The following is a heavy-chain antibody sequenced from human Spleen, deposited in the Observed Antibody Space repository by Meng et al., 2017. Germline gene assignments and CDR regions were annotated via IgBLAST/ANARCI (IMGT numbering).Heavy chain of an antibody. J-gene: IGHJ4*02. CDR1: GGSINSDNW. CDR3: ARGPTTMAHDFDY. CDR2: IFRSGRT. D-gene: IGHD4-11*01. V-gene: IGHV4-4*02. Sequence: VPLPVAGPGLVKPSGTLSLTCAVSGGSINSDNWWSWARQPPGKGLEWVGEIFRSGRTNYNPSLKSRVTISVDKSKNQFSLKLSSVTAADTAVYYCARGPTTMAHDFDYWGQGTLVTVSS.